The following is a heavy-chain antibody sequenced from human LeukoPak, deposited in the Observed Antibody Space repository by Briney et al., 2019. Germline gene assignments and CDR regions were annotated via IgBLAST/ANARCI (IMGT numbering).Heavy chain of an antibody. CDR2: IIPIFGTS. J-gene: IGHJ4*02. CDR1: GGTFSSYA. D-gene: IGHD2-2*01. CDR3: ARVYCSSTSCPPNL. V-gene: IGHV1-69*05. Sequence: GASVKVSRKASGGTFSSYAISWVRQAPGQGLEWMGGIIPIFGTSNYAQKFQGRVTITTDESTSTAYMELSSLRSEDTAVYYCARVYCSSTSCPPNLWGQGTLVTVSS.